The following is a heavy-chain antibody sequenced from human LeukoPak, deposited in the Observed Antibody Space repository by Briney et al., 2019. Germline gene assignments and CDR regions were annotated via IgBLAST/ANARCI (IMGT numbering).Heavy chain of an antibody. CDR1: GGSFSGYY. V-gene: IGHV4-34*01. D-gene: IGHD1-26*01. CDR3: ARGTRIVGAKH. J-gene: IGHJ4*02. CDR2: INHSGST. Sequence: SEALSLTCAVYGGSFSGYYWSWIRQPPGKGLEWIGEINHSGSTNYNPSLKSRVTISVDTSKNQFSLKLSSVTAADTAVYYCARGTRIVGAKHWGQGTLVTVSS.